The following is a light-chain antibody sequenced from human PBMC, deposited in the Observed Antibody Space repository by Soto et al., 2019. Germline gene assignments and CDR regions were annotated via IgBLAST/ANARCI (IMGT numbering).Light chain of an antibody. CDR3: SSYTSSSPVV. CDR2: DVS. V-gene: IGLV2-14*01. J-gene: IGLJ2*01. Sequence: QSALTQPASVSGSPGQSITISCTGTRSDVGGYNYVSWYQQHPGKAPKLTIFDVSNRPSGVSDRFSASKSGNTASLTISGLQAEDEADYYCSSYTSSSPVVFGGGTKLTVL. CDR1: RSDVGGYNY.